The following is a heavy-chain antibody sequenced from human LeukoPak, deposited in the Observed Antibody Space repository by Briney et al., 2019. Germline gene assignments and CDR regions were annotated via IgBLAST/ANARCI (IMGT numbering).Heavy chain of an antibody. Sequence: ASVKVSCKASGYTFTSYYMYWVRQAPGQGLEWMGIINSSGGSTSYAQKFQGRVTMTRDTSTSTVYMELSSLRSEDTAVYYCARGRASMVRGVNFDYWGQGTLVTVSS. D-gene: IGHD3-10*01. J-gene: IGHJ4*02. CDR3: ARGRASMVRGVNFDY. V-gene: IGHV1-46*01. CDR1: GYTFTSYY. CDR2: INSSGGST.